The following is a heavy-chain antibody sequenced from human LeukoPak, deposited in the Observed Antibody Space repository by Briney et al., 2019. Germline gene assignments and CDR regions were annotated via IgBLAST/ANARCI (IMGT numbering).Heavy chain of an antibody. D-gene: IGHD3-3*01. CDR1: GFTVSSNY. Sequence: GGSLRLSCAASGFTVSSNYMSWVRQVPGKGLVWVSRMNSDGSITSYADSVKGRFTISRDNAKNMLYLQMNSLRAEDTAVYYCARGTVFWRGVDYWGQGTLVTVSS. V-gene: IGHV3-74*01. J-gene: IGHJ4*02. CDR3: ARGTVFWRGVDY. CDR2: MNSDGSIT.